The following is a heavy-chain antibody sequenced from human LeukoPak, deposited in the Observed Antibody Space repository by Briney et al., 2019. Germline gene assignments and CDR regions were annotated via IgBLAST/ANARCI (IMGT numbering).Heavy chain of an antibody. J-gene: IGHJ6*02. Sequence: PGGSLRLSCAASGFTLSSYAMSWVRQAPGKGLEWVSAISGSGGSTYYADSVKGRFTISRDNSKNTLYLQMNSLRAEDTAVYYCATLYSSTSYYYYGMDVWGQGTTVTVSS. V-gene: IGHV3-23*01. CDR3: ATLYSSTSYYYYGMDV. CDR1: GFTLSSYA. CDR2: ISGSGGST. D-gene: IGHD2-2*01.